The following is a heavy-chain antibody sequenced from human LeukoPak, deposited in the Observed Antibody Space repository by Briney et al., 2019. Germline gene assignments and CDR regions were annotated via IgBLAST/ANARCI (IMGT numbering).Heavy chain of an antibody. V-gene: IGHV3-30-3*01. CDR3: ARGTMVRGVYFDY. CDR1: GFTFSGYA. Sequence: GGSLRLSCAASGFTFSGYAMHWVRQAPGKGLEWVAVISYDGSNKYYADSVKGRFTISRDNSKNTLYLQMNSLRAEDTAVYYCARGTMVRGVYFDYWGQGTLVTVSS. D-gene: IGHD3-10*01. CDR2: ISYDGSNK. J-gene: IGHJ4*02.